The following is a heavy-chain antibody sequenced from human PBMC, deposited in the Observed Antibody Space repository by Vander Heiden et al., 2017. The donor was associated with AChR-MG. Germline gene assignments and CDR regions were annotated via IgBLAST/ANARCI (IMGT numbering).Heavy chain of an antibody. J-gene: IGHJ4*02. D-gene: IGHD2-15*01. Sequence: QVQLQESGPGLVKPSETLSLTCTVSGGSISSYYWRWIRQPAGKGREWFGRIYPSGDTNSNPPLKSRGTMSEHTPNNPFPLRLSSVPPANTAVYYCARGGGGRYCSGGSCYYRWGQGTLVTVSS. CDR1: GGSISSYY. CDR3: ARGGGGRYCSGGSCYYR. CDR2: IYPSGDT. V-gene: IGHV4-4*07.